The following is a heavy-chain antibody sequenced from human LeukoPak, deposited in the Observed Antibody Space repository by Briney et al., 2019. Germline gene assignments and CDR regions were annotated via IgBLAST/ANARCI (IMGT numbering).Heavy chain of an antibody. CDR2: IRYSGST. CDR3: ATSDTVSTYNWFDP. D-gene: IGHD5/OR15-5a*01. V-gene: IGHV4-39*01. CDR1: GGSISSNTYF. Sequence: WETLSLTCNVSGGSISSNTYFWGWIRRPPGKGLEWIGSIRYSGSTYYNPSLKSRVTISVDASKNQFSLNLSSLTAADTAVYYCATSDTVSTYNWFDPWGQGTLVTVS. J-gene: IGHJ5*02.